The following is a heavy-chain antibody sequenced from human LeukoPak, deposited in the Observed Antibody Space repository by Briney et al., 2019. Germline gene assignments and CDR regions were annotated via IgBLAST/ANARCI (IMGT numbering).Heavy chain of an antibody. CDR1: GGSISSSSYY. Sequence: PSETLSLTCTVSGGSISSSSYYWGWIRQPPGKGLEWIGSIYYSGSTYYNPSLKSRATISVDTTKNQFSLKLSAVTAADTAVYYCARQYSSGWYGYYFDYWGQGTLVTVSS. CDR2: IYYSGST. D-gene: IGHD6-19*01. CDR3: ARQYSSGWYGYYFDY. V-gene: IGHV4-39*01. J-gene: IGHJ4*02.